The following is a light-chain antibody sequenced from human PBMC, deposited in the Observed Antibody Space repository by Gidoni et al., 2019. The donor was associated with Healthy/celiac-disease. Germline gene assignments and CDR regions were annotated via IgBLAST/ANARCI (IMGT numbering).Light chain of an antibody. CDR3: SSYTSSSTPV. J-gene: IGLJ2*01. V-gene: IGLV2-14*03. CDR2: DVS. Sequence: QSALTQPASVSGSPGQSITISCPGTSSDVGGYNYVSWYHKHTGKAPKLMIYDVSNRPSGVSTRFSGSRSGNTASLTISGLQAEDEADYYCSSYTSSSTPVFGGGTKLTVL. CDR1: SSDVGGYNY.